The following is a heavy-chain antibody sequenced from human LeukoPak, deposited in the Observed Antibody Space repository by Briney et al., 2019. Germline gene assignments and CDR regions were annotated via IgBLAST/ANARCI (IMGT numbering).Heavy chain of an antibody. J-gene: IGHJ4*02. CDR1: GFIASSNY. D-gene: IGHD2-15*01. CDR2: IYSGGST. Sequence: GGSVRLSCTASGFIASSNYMSWVRQAPGKGLEWVSLIYSGGSTYYADSVMGRSTISRDKSNNTLYLQMNSLRAEDTAVYYCATGGRSGVAFESWGQGTLVTVSS. V-gene: IGHV3-53*01. CDR3: ATGGRSGVAFES.